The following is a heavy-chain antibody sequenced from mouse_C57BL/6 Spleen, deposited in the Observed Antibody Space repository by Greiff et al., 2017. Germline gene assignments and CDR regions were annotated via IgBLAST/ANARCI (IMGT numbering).Heavy chain of an antibody. D-gene: IGHD2-13*01. CDR1: GYTFTSYT. CDR2: INPSSGYT. J-gene: IGHJ4*01. CDR3: ARSRGDYTYYAMDY. Sequence: QVQLQQSGAELARPGASVKMSCKASGYTFTSYTMHWVKQRPGQGLEWIGYINPSSGYTKYNQTFKDKATLTADKSSSTAYMQLSSLTSEDSAVYYCARSRGDYTYYAMDYWGQGTSVTVS. V-gene: IGHV1-4*01.